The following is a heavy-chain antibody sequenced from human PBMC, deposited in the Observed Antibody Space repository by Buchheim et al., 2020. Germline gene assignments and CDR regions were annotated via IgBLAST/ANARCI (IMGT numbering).Heavy chain of an antibody. CDR2: IYYSGST. J-gene: IGHJ6*02. Sequence: QVQLQESGPGLVKPSETLSLTCTVSGGSISSYYWSWIRQPPGKGLEWIGYIYYSGSTNYNPSLKSRVTLSVDTSKNQFSLKLSSVTAADTAVYYCASSTYYDFWSGYLGYYYYDMDVWGQGTT. CDR1: GGSISSYY. V-gene: IGHV4-59*08. CDR3: ASSTYYDFWSGYLGYYYYDMDV. D-gene: IGHD3-3*01.